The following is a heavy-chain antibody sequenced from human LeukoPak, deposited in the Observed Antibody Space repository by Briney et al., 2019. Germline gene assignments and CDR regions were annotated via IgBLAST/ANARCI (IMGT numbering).Heavy chain of an antibody. J-gene: IGHJ4*02. CDR1: GGSISSSNW. CDR2: IYHSGST. Sequence: PSETLSLTCAVSGGSISSSNWWSWVRQPPGKGLEWIGEIYHSGSTNYSPSLKSRVTISVDKSKNQFSLKLSSVTAADTAVYYCAREGTAVATNFDYWGQGNLVTVSS. CDR3: AREGTAVATNFDY. D-gene: IGHD5-18*01. V-gene: IGHV4-4*02.